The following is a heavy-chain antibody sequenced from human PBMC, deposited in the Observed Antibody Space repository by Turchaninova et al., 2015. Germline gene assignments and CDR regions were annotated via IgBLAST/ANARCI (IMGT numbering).Heavy chain of an antibody. CDR3: ARATVAGNGMDV. D-gene: IGHD4-11*01. J-gene: IGHJ6*02. CDR2: IEWEDDK. V-gene: IGHV2-70*04. Sequence: QVTLKESGPALVKPTQTLTLTCSFSGFSLSTSGMRVSWIRQPPGTALEWLARIEWEDDKFDSTSLKTRLTNSKDTSKNQVVLTMTNMDPVDTATYYCARATVAGNGMDVWGQGTTVTVSS. CDR1: GFSLSTSGMR.